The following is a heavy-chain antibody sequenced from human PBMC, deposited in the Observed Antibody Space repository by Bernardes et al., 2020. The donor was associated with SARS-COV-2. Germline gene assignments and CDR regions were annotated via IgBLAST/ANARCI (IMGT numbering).Heavy chain of an antibody. Sequence: SETLSLTCAVYGGSFSGYYWSWIRQPPGKGLEWIGEINHSGSTNYNPSLKSRVTISVDTSKNQFSLKLSSVTAADTAVYYCARLIGYCSSTSCYYPFDPWGQGTLVTVSS. CDR1: GGSFSGYY. CDR3: ARLIGYCSSTSCYYPFDP. V-gene: IGHV4-34*01. CDR2: INHSGST. J-gene: IGHJ5*02. D-gene: IGHD2-2*01.